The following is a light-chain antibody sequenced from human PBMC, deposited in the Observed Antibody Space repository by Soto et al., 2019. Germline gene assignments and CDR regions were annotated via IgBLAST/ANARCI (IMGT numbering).Light chain of an antibody. CDR1: SSDVGGYTY. V-gene: IGLV2-8*01. CDR2: EVN. CDR3: SSYAGINNLGV. Sequence: QSALTQPPSASGSPGQSVTISCTGTSSDVGGYTYVSWYQQHPGKAPKLMIFEVNKRPSGVPDRFSGCKSGNTASLTVSGLQAEDEADYYCSSYAGINNLGVFGTGTKLTVL. J-gene: IGLJ1*01.